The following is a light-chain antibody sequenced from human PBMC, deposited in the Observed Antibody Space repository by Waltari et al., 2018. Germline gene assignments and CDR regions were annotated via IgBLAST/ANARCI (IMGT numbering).Light chain of an antibody. CDR3: QQSHSTPLT. J-gene: IGKJ4*01. CDR1: RAISNY. V-gene: IGKV1-39*01. CDR2: AAS. Sequence: DIQMTQSPSSLSASVGDRVTITCRASRAISNYVNWYQQRPGLAPKLLIYAASTLQGGVPTRFTGSGSGTDFTLTISSLQPEDFATYYCQQSHSTPLTFGGGTKVEIK.